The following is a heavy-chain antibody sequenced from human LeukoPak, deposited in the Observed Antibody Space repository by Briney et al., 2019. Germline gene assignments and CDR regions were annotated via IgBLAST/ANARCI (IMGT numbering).Heavy chain of an antibody. CDR2: VSNDGGAT. CDR3: AKEAATGSPYSFDY. V-gene: IGHV3-30*18. Sequence: GGSLRLSCAASGFTFSRHGIHWVRQAPGKGLDWVAVVSNDGGATYYADSVKGRFTISRDNSKNTLYLQMNSLTGEDTAVYYCAKEAATGSPYSFDYWGQGTLVTVS. J-gene: IGHJ4*02. D-gene: IGHD1-1*01. CDR1: GFTFSRHG.